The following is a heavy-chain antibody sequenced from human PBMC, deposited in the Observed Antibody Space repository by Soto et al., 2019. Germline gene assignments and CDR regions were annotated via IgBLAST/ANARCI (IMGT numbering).Heavy chain of an antibody. J-gene: IGHJ5*01. Sequence: EVKLVESGGVLVQRGGSLRLSCTASGFTFSGFWMHWVRQAPGKGLVWVSRINGDGSVTNYADSVKGGSTISRDNANTTLYLQRTRLRVEETAVYCCGRVKEISGWGGFAAWGHRTLGTVSS. D-gene: IGHD6-19*01. V-gene: IGHV3-74*01. CDR2: INGDGSVT. CDR1: GFTFSGFW. CDR3: GRVKEISGWGGFAA.